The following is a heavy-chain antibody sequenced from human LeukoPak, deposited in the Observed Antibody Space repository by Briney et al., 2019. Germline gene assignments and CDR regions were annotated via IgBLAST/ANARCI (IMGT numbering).Heavy chain of an antibody. V-gene: IGHV4-34*01. D-gene: IGHD6-13*01. CDR3: ARHAIPGIAAAEYFQH. Sequence: SETLSLTCAVYGGSFSGYYWSWIRQPPGKGLEWIGEINHSGSTNYNPSLKSRVTISVDTSKNQFSLKLSSVTAADTAVYYCARHAIPGIAAAEYFQHWGQGTLVTVSS. CDR1: GGSFSGYY. J-gene: IGHJ1*01. CDR2: INHSGST.